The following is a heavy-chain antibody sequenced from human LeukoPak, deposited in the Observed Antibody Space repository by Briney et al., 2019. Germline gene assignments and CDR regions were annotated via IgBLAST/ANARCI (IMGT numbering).Heavy chain of an antibody. CDR2: ISAYNGNT. CDR3: ARIYCSGGSCYDEYFQH. CDR1: GYTFTSYY. J-gene: IGHJ1*01. Sequence: ASVKVSCKASGYTFTSYYMHWVRQAPGQGLEWMGWISAYNGNTNYAQKLQGRVTMTTDTSTSTAYMELRSLRSDDTAVYYCARIYCSGGSCYDEYFQHWGQGTLVTVSS. D-gene: IGHD2-15*01. V-gene: IGHV1-18*04.